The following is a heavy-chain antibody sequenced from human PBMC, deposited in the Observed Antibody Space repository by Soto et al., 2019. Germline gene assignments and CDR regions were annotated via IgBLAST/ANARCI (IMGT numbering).Heavy chain of an antibody. CDR2: ISGSGGST. Sequence: GGSLRLSCAASGFTFSSYAMSWVCQAPGKGLEWVSAISGSGGSTYYADSVKGRFTISRDNSKNTLYLQMNSLRAEDTAVYYCAKDDYYDSSGQDDYWGQGTLVTVSS. CDR3: AKDDYYDSSGQDDY. V-gene: IGHV3-23*01. J-gene: IGHJ4*02. D-gene: IGHD3-22*01. CDR1: GFTFSSYA.